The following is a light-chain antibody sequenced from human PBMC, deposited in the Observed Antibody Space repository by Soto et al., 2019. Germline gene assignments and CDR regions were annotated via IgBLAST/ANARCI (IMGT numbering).Light chain of an antibody. CDR3: SSYTSSSTVV. V-gene: IGLV2-14*01. Sequence: QSALTQPASVSGSPGQSITISCTGTSSDVGIYKYVSWYQQHPGKAPNLMIYEVSNRPSGVSNRFSGSKSGNTASLTISGLQAEDEADYYFSSYTSSSTVVFGGGTKLTFL. CDR1: SSDVGIYKY. J-gene: IGLJ2*01. CDR2: EVS.